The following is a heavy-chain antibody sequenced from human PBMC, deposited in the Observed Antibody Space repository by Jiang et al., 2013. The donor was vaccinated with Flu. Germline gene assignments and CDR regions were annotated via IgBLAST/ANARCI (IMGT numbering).Heavy chain of an antibody. J-gene: IGHJ4*02. CDR3: ARHPREAYFSVGNFFDY. V-gene: IGHV4-39*01. D-gene: IGHD4-23*01. CDR2: IYYSGST. CDR1: GGSISSSSYF. Sequence: GPGLVKPSETLSLTCTVSGGSISSSSYFWGWIRQPPGKGLEWIGTIYYSGSTYYNPSLKSRVTISVDTSKNQFSLKLSSVTAADTAVYYCARHPREAYFSVGNFFDYWGQGTLVTVSS.